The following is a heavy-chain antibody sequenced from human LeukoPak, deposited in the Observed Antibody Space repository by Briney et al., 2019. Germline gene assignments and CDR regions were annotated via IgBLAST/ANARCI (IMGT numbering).Heavy chain of an antibody. CDR1: GFTFSNAW. CDR3: TASYYDFWSGYYSGDY. CDR2: IKSKTDGGTT. Sequence: GGSLRLSCAASGFTFSNAWMNWVRQAPGKGLEWVGRIKSKTDGGTTDYAAPVKGRFTISRDDSKNTLYLQMNSLKTEDTAVYYRTASYYDFWSGYYSGDYWGQGTLVTVSS. V-gene: IGHV3-15*07. D-gene: IGHD3-3*01. J-gene: IGHJ4*02.